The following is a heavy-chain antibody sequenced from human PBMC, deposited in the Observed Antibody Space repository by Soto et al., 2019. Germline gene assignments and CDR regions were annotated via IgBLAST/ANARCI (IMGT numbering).Heavy chain of an antibody. J-gene: IGHJ4*02. CDR1: GFTFTSYA. Sequence: GSLSLSVEASGFTFTSYAMSWVRQAPGKGLEWVSATSGSGDTKYYADSVKGRFTISRDNSEKRLYLQMNSLRAEDTAVYYSAKMVHGGYVSYFDSWGQGTLVTVSS. D-gene: IGHD5-12*01. CDR2: TSGSGDTK. V-gene: IGHV3-23*01. CDR3: AKMVHGGYVSYFDS.